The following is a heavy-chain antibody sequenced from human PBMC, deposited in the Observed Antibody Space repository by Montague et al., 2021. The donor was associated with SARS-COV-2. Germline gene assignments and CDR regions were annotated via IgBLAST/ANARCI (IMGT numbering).Heavy chain of an antibody. V-gene: IGHV4-39*01. D-gene: IGHD1-1*01. CDR1: GYSISSATYY. CDR2: IYYSGST. J-gene: IGHJ5*02. CDR3: DRRLTGLEPPFDP. Sequence: SETLSLTCDVSGYSISSATYYWAWIRQPPGRGLEWIGYIYYSGSTMYNPSLKSRVTMSVDTSKYQFSLHLKLVTAADTAVYDCDRRLTGLEPPFDPWGQGTLVIVSS.